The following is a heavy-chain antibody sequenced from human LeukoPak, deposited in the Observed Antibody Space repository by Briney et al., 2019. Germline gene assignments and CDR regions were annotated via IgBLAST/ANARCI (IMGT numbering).Heavy chain of an antibody. CDR2: FDPEDGET. V-gene: IGHV1-24*01. CDR3: ATGGIDIGGYSYPDY. Sequence: GASVKVSCTVSGYTLTELSMHWVRQAPGKGLEWMGGFDPEDGETIYAQKFQGRVTMTEDTSTDTAYMELSSLRSEDTAVYYCATGGIDIGGYSYPDYWGQGTLVAVSS. CDR1: GYTLTELS. J-gene: IGHJ4*02. D-gene: IGHD5-12*01.